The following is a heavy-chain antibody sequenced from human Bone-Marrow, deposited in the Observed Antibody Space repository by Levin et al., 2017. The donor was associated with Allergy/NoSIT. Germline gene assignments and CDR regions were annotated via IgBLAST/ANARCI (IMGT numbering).Heavy chain of an antibody. CDR1: GRFISSYY. V-gene: IGHV4-4*07. D-gene: IGHD3-3*01. CDR3: ARGTDYDVLSGQYYFDY. Sequence: SETLSLTCTVSGRFISSYYWSWIRQPAGKGLEWIGRIYPSGGTNYNPSVKSRATISVDTSKKELSLRLTSVTVADTATYYCARGTDYDVLSGQYYFDYWGQGNTVIVSS. CDR2: IYPSGGT. J-gene: IGHJ4*02.